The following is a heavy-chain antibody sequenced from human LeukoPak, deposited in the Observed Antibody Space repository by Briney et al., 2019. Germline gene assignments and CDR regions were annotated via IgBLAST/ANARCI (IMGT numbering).Heavy chain of an antibody. CDR3: ARARRDCSGGSCYPDYNWFDP. CDR1: GFTVSSNY. J-gene: IGHJ5*02. V-gene: IGHV3-66*01. D-gene: IGHD2-15*01. CDR2: IYSDGST. Sequence: GGSLRLSCAASGFTVSSNYMSWVRQAPGKGLEWVSVIYSDGSTYYADSVKGRFTISRDNSKNTLYLQINSLRAEDTAVYYCARARRDCSGGSCYPDYNWFDPWGQGTLVTVSS.